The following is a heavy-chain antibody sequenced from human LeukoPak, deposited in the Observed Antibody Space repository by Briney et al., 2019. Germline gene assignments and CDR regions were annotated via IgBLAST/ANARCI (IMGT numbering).Heavy chain of an antibody. Sequence: GGSLRLSCAASGFTFSIYGMSWVRQAPGKGPEWVSAISNSGAMTYYADSVKGRFTISRDNSKNTLYMQMNSLRVEDTAVYSCARHGRQQGLGYFQHWGQGSLVNGSS. CDR1: GFTFSIYG. CDR3: ARHGRQQGLGYFQH. V-gene: IGHV3-23*01. CDR2: ISNSGAMT. J-gene: IGHJ1*01. D-gene: IGHD6-19*01.